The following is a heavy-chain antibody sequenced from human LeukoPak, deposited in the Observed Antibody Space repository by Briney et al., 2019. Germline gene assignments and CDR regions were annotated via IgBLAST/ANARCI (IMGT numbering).Heavy chain of an antibody. CDR2: INPNSGGT. J-gene: IGHJ4*02. CDR3: ARDESYYDFWSGYYKGLNYFDY. V-gene: IGHV1-2*06. D-gene: IGHD3-3*01. Sequence: ASVKVSCKASGYTFTGYYMHWVRQAPGQGLEWMGRINPNSGGTNYAQKFQGRVTMTRDTSISTAYMELSRLRSDDTAVYYCARDESYYDFWSGYYKGLNYFDYWGQGTLVTVSS. CDR1: GYTFTGYY.